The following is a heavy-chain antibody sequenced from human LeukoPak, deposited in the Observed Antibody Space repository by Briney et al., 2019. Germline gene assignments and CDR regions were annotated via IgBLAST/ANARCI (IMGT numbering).Heavy chain of an antibody. CDR2: ISSSGSTI. V-gene: IGHV3-48*03. J-gene: IGHJ4*02. CDR1: GFTFSSYE. D-gene: IGHD3-22*01. CDR3: ARDSDDSSGYYYGFDY. Sequence: GGSLRLSCAAPGFTFSSYEMNWVRQAPGKGLEWVSYISSSGSTIYYADSVKGRFTISRDNAKNSLYLQMNSLRAEDTAVYYCARDSDDSSGYYYGFDYWGQGTLVTVSS.